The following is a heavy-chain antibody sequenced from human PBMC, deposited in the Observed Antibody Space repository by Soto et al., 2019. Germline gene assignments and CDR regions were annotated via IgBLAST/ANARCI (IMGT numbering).Heavy chain of an antibody. CDR3: ARRVDCSSTSCPSTWFDP. D-gene: IGHD2-2*01. Sequence: PSETLSLTCAVYGGSFSGYYWSWIRQPPGKGLEWIGEINHSGSTNYNPSLKSRVTISVDTSKNQFSLKLSSVTAADTAVYYCARRVDCSSTSCPSTWFDPWGQVTLVTVSS. CDR2: INHSGST. CDR1: GGSFSGYY. J-gene: IGHJ5*02. V-gene: IGHV4-34*01.